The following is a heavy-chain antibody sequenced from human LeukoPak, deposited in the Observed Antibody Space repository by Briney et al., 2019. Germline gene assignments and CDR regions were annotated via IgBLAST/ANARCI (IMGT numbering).Heavy chain of an antibody. CDR3: ATSAVAGYYS. D-gene: IGHD3-9*01. Sequence: GGFLRLSCAASGLTFSSYSMNWVRQAPGKGLEWVSYISGSSITIYYADSVKGRFTISRDNAKNSLYLQMSSLRAEDTAVYYCATSAVAGYYSWGQGTLVTVSS. V-gene: IGHV3-48*01. J-gene: IGHJ5*02. CDR1: GLTFSSYS. CDR2: ISGSSITI.